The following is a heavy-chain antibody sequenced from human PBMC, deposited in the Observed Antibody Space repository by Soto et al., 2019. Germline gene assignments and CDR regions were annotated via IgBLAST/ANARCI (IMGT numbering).Heavy chain of an antibody. J-gene: IGHJ6*02. CDR3: ARVLRGVIIGYGMDV. V-gene: IGHV3-53*01. D-gene: IGHD3-10*01. Sequence: PRGSLRLSCAASGFTVTSNYMSWVRQAPGKGLEWVSLIYSGGDTYYADSVKGRFTISSDNSKNTLYLQMNSLRVEDTAVYYCARVLRGVIIGYGMDVWGQGTTVTVSS. CDR1: GFTVTSNY. CDR2: IYSGGDT.